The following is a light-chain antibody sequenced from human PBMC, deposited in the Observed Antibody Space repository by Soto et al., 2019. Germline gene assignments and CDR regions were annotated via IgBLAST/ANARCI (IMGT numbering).Light chain of an antibody. CDR2: DAS. Sequence: DIQMTQSPSSLSATVGDRVTITCQASQDISKYLNWYQQKPGKAPKLLIYDASNLETGVPSRFGGSGSGTDFSLTINSLQPEDIATYYCQQYDHPPYTFGQGTKLEI. CDR3: QQYDHPPYT. V-gene: IGKV1-33*01. J-gene: IGKJ2*01. CDR1: QDISKY.